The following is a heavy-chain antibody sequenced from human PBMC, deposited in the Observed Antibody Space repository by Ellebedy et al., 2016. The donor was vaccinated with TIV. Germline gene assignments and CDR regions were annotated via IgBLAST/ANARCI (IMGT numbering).Heavy chain of an antibody. CDR2: ISGSGISR. Sequence: GGSLRLXXAASGFTFTNYGMSWVRQAPGKGLEWVSSISGSGISRYYADSVKGRFTISRENSKNTMFLQMNSLRAEDTAIYYCAKPFRGVVGAGIFDSWGQGTLVTVSS. CDR1: GFTFTNYG. V-gene: IGHV3-23*01. J-gene: IGHJ4*02. D-gene: IGHD6-13*01. CDR3: AKPFRGVVGAGIFDS.